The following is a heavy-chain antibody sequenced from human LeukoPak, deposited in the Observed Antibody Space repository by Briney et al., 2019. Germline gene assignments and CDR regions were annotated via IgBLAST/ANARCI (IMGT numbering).Heavy chain of an antibody. CDR1: GGSISSYY. Sequence: PSETLSLTCTVSGGSISSYYWSWIRQPPGKGLEWIGYIYYSGSTNYKPSLKSRVTISVDTSKNPFSLKLSSVTAADTAVYYCARGGYYGSGNDFRFDPWGQGTLVTVSS. V-gene: IGHV4-59*01. CDR3: ARGGYYGSGNDFRFDP. J-gene: IGHJ5*02. D-gene: IGHD3-10*01. CDR2: IYYSGST.